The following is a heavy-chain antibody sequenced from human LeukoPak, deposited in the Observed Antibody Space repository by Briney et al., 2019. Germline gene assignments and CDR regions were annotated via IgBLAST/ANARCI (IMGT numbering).Heavy chain of an antibody. Sequence: GGSLRLSCAASGFTFSDYYMSWIRQAPGKGLEWVSYISSSGSTIYYADSVKGRFTISRDNAKNSLYLQMNSLRAEDTAVYYCARVRAAAVYDAFDIRGQGTMVTVSS. CDR2: ISSSGSTI. V-gene: IGHV3-11*01. CDR1: GFTFSDYY. CDR3: ARVRAAAVYDAFDI. D-gene: IGHD6-13*01. J-gene: IGHJ3*02.